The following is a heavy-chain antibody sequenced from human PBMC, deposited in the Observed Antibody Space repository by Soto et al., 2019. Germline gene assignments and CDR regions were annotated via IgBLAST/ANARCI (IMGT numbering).Heavy chain of an antibody. CDR2: ISYDGSNK. D-gene: IGHD3-3*01. CDR3: ARDGGGTYYDFWSGYYTPYYYGMDV. J-gene: IGHJ6*02. CDR1: GFTFSSYG. V-gene: IGHV3-30*03. Sequence: PGGSLRLSCAASGFTFSSYGMHWVRQAPGKGLEWVAVISYDGSNKYYADSVKGRFTISRDNSKNTLYLQMNSLRAEDTAVYYCARDGGGTYYDFWSGYYTPYYYGMDVWGQGTTATVSS.